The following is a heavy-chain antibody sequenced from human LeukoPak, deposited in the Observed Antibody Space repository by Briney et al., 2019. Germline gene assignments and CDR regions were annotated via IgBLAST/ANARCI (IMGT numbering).Heavy chain of an antibody. CDR1: GGSIISADHY. CDR2: IFYSGST. J-gene: IGHJ4*02. D-gene: IGHD3-9*01. Sequence: PSQTLSLTCAVSGGSIISADHYWSWIRQPPGKGLEWIGYIFYSGSTYYNPSLKSRLTISVDTSKNQFSLKLSSVTAADTAVYYCARGYYDVLTNYPKNFDQWGQGTLVTVSS. V-gene: IGHV4-30-4*01. CDR3: ARGYYDVLTNYPKNFDQ.